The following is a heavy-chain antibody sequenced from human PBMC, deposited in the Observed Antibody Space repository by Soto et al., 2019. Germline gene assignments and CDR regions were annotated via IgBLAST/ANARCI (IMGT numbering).Heavy chain of an antibody. CDR3: ARALALCSGGSCYYYYGMDV. CDR1: GGTFSSYA. CDR2: IIPIFGTA. V-gene: IGHV1-69*13. Sequence: SVKVSCKASGGTFSSYAISWVRQAPGQGLEWMGGIIPIFGTANYAQKFQGRVTITADESTSTAYMELSSLRSEDTAVYYCARALALCSGGSCYYYYGMDVWGQGTTVTVSS. D-gene: IGHD2-15*01. J-gene: IGHJ6*02.